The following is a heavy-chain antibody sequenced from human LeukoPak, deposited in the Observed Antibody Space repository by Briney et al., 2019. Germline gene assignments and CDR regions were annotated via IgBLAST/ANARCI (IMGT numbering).Heavy chain of an antibody. CDR2: ITHSGGST. V-gene: IGHV3-23*01. CDR1: GFIVRSNY. CDR3: AKGGARPTGYYYYMDV. J-gene: IGHJ6*03. Sequence: QPGGSLRLSCAASGFIVRSNYMSWVRQAPGKGLEWVSSITHSGGSTFYADSVKGRFTISRDNSKNTLFLQMNSLRAEDTAVYYCAKGGARPTGYYYYMDVWGKGTTVTVSS.